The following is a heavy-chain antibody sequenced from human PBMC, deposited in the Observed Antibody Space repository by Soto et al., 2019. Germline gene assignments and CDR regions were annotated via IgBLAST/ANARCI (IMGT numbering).Heavy chain of an antibody. D-gene: IGHD2-2*01. CDR1: GFTFSDYY. Sequence: QVQLVESGGGLVKPGGSLRLSCAASGFTFSDYYMSWIRQAPGKGLEWVSYISSSSSYTNYADSVKGRFTISRDNAKNSLYLQMNSRRAEDTAVYYCAREKGVVPAAMPDDGYYYGMDVWGQGTTVTVSS. V-gene: IGHV3-11*05. J-gene: IGHJ6*02. CDR3: AREKGVVPAAMPDDGYYYGMDV. CDR2: ISSSSSYT.